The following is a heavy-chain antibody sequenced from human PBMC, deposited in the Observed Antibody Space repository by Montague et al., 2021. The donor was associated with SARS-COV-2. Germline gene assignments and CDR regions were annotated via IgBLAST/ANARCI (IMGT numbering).Heavy chain of an antibody. CDR1: GGFISSSY. D-gene: IGHD6-13*01. J-gene: IGHJ5*01. CDR2: IYHSGNT. Sequence: SETLSLTCTVPGGFISSSYWSWIRQPPGKGLEWIGYIYHSGNTYYNPSPKSRVTISVDTSKNQFSLKVRSVTAADTAVYYCARHRGSGSSWFDSWGQGALVTVSS. CDR3: ARHRGSGSSWFDS. V-gene: IGHV4-59*04.